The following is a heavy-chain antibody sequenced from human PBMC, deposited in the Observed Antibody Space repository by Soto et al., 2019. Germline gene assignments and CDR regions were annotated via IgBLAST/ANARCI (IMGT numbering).Heavy chain of an antibody. CDR2: INAGNGNT. Sequence: ASVKVSCKASGYTFTNYAIHWVRQAPGQRLEWMGWINAGNGNTKYSQKFQGRFTISRDNSKNTLYLQMGSLRAEDMAVYYCARLHNYHYALDVWGQGTTVTVSS. J-gene: IGHJ6*02. CDR1: GYTFTNYA. D-gene: IGHD4-4*01. V-gene: IGHV1-3*03. CDR3: ARLHNYHYALDV.